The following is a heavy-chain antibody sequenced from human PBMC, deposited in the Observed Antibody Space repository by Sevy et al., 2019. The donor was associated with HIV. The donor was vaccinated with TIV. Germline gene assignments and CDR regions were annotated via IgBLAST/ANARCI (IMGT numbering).Heavy chain of an antibody. V-gene: IGHV5-51*01. Sequence: GESLKISCKGSGYSFTSYWIGWVRQMPGKGLEWMGIIYPGASDTRDSPSFQGQVTISADKSISTAYLQWSSLKASDTAMYYCARHETGYCSGGSCYGWFDPWGQGTLVTVSS. J-gene: IGHJ5*02. CDR2: IYPGASDT. CDR1: GYSFTSYW. CDR3: ARHETGYCSGGSCYGWFDP. D-gene: IGHD2-15*01.